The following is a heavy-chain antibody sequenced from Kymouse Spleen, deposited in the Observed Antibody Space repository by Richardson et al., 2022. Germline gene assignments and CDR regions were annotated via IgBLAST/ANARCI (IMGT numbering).Heavy chain of an antibody. CDR2: IWYDGSNK. Sequence: QVQLVESGGGVVQPGRSLRLSCAASGFTFSSYGMHWVRQAPGKGLEWVAVIWYDGSNKYYADSVKGRFTISRDNSKNTLYLQMNSLRAEDTAVYYCARERYYGSGSYGDYWGQGTLVTVSS. CDR3: ARERYYGSGSYGDY. V-gene: IGHV3-33*01. J-gene: IGHJ4*02. CDR1: GFTFSSYG. D-gene: IGHD3-10*01.